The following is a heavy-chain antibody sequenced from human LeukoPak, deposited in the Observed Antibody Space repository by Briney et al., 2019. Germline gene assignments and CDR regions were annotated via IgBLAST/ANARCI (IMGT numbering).Heavy chain of an antibody. V-gene: IGHV1-2*02. CDR3: SXXXXXXGXXXXXDX. CDR1: GYTFTGYY. Sequence: ASVKVSCKASGYTFTGYYIHWVRQAPGQGLEWMGWINPNSGGTNYAQKFQGRVTMTKDTSISTAYMELRTLRADDTAGYYCSXXXXXXGXXXXXDXWGQGTLVTXS. CDR2: INPNSGGT. J-gene: IGHJ4*02.